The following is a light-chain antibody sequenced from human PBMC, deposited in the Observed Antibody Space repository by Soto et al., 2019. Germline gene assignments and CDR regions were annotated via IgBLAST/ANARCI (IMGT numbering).Light chain of an antibody. CDR2: GAS. CDR1: QGIRSY. J-gene: IGKJ3*01. Sequence: DIQLTQSPSFLSASVGDRVTITCRASQGIRSYLAWYQQRPGKAPELLIYGASTLRPGGASRFSGSGSGTEFTLTISSLQPEDFATYFCQQRNTFPPVFTFGPGTKVDIK. V-gene: IGKV1-9*01. CDR3: QQRNTFPPVFT.